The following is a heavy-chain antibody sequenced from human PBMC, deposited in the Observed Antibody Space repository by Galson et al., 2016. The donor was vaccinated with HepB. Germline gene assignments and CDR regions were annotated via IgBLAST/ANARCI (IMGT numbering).Heavy chain of an antibody. CDR2: IYWDDYE. J-gene: IGHJ4*02. V-gene: IGHV2-5*02. Sequence: LVKPTQTLTLTCTFSGFSLGTTAVGVGWNRQPPGQALTWLALIYWDDYEHYSPSLKTRLTITKDTSKNQVVLTMNNMDPMDTATYYCAHFYGSGFYSWKMFDSWGQGIMVIVSS. CDR3: AHFYGSGFYSWKMFDS. CDR1: GFSLGTTAVG. D-gene: IGHD3-10*01.